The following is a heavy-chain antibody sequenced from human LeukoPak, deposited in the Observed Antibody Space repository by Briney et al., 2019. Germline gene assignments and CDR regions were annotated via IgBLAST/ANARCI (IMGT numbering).Heavy chain of an antibody. D-gene: IGHD6-19*01. V-gene: IGHV4-34*01. Sequence: PSETLSLTCAVYGGSFSGYYWSWIRQPPGKGLEWIGQINHSGSTNYNPSLTSRVTISVDTSNNQFSLKLSSVTAADTAVYYCARLRGWYFDIWGQGTMVTVSS. CDR1: GGSFSGYY. CDR2: INHSGST. J-gene: IGHJ3*02. CDR3: ARLRGWYFDI.